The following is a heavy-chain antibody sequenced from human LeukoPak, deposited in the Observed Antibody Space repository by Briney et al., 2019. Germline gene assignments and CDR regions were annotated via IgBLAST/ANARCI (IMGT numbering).Heavy chain of an antibody. CDR1: GFTLSNYG. D-gene: IGHD6-13*01. CDR2: IWYDGSNK. Sequence: PGGSLRLSCAASGFTLSNYGMHWVRQARGKGLEWVAVIWYDGSNKYYADSVKGRFTISRDNSKNTLYLQMNSLRAEDTAVYYCVRDSAAAGTFIDYWGQGTLVTVSS. CDR3: VRDSAAAGTFIDY. V-gene: IGHV3-33*01. J-gene: IGHJ4*02.